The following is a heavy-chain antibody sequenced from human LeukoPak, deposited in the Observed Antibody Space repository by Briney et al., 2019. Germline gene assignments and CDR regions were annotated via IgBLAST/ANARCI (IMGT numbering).Heavy chain of an antibody. D-gene: IGHD6-6*01. CDR3: ASEKYSSSSGIFDY. CDR1: GFTFSTYW. CDR2: VKQDGSEK. V-gene: IGHV3-7*01. J-gene: IGHJ4*02. Sequence: PGVSLRLSCAASGFTFSTYWMSWVRQAPGKGLEWVANVKQDGSEKYYVDSVKGRFTISRDNGKNSLFLQMNSLRAEDTAVYYCASEKYSSSSGIFDYWGQGTLVTVSS.